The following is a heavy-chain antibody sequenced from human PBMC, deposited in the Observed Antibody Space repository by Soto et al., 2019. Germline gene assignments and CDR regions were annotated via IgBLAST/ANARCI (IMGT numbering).Heavy chain of an antibody. CDR3: ARAIRYCSSTSCYGDFDY. J-gene: IGHJ4*02. Sequence: PSETLSLTCAVYGGSFSGYYWSWIRQPPGKGLEWIGYIYYSGSTNYNPSLRSRVTISVDTSKNQFSLKLSSVTAADTAVYYCARAIRYCSSTSCYGDFDYWGQGTLVTVSS. D-gene: IGHD2-2*01. V-gene: IGHV4-59*01. CDR2: IYYSGST. CDR1: GGSFSGYY.